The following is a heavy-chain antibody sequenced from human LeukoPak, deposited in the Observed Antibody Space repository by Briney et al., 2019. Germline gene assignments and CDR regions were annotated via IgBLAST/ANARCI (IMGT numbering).Heavy chain of an antibody. CDR2: INHSGST. Sequence: KPSETLSLTCAVYGGSFSGYYWSWIRQPPGKGLEWIGEINHSGSTNYNPSLKSRVTISVDTSKNQFSLKLSSVTAADTAVYYCARGSRSDFWSGYHTRVLGYFDYWGQGTLVTVSS. CDR1: GGSFSGYY. D-gene: IGHD3-3*01. CDR3: ARGSRSDFWSGYHTRVLGYFDY. J-gene: IGHJ4*02. V-gene: IGHV4-34*01.